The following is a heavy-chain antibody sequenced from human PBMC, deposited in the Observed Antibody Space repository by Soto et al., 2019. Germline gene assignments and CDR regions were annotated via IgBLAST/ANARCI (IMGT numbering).Heavy chain of an antibody. J-gene: IGHJ5*02. V-gene: IGHV4-34*01. Sequence: SETLSLTFAVYGGSFSGYYWSWIRQPPGKGLEWSGEINHSGSTNYNPSLKSRVTIPVDAPKNQFSLKLSSVTAADTAVYYCAGASGRCLRLTWFDPCGQGTLVTVSP. CDR2: INHSGST. CDR1: GGSFSGYY. CDR3: AGASGRCLRLTWFDP. D-gene: IGHD5-12*01.